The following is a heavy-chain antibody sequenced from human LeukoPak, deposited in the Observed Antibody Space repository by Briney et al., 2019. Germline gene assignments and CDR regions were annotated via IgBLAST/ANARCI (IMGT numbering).Heavy chain of an antibody. Sequence: PGGSLRLSCAASGFTFSSYSMHWVRQAPGKGLEWVAVISYDGSNKYYADSVKGRFTISRDNSKNTLYLQMNSLRAEDTAVYYCSGGRMGMFDYWGQGTLVTVSS. CDR2: ISYDGSNK. CDR1: GFTFSSYS. CDR3: SGGRMGMFDY. V-gene: IGHV3-30*03. D-gene: IGHD2-8*02. J-gene: IGHJ4*02.